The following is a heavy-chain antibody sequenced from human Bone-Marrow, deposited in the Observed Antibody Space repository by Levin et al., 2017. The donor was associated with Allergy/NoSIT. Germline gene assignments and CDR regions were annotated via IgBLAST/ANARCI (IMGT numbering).Heavy chain of an antibody. CDR2: ISRTGSGT. J-gene: IGHJ5*02. D-gene: IGHD6-6*01. CDR3: AKDRGLAARHET. CDR1: GSSFSSYA. V-gene: IGHV3-23*01. Sequence: GGSLRLSCAGSGSSFSSYAMSWVRQAPGKGLEWVSSISRTGSGTYYADFVRGRFIISRDNSRNTMDLQLNSLRDEDTALYYCAKDRGLAARHETWGQGAHVIVSS.